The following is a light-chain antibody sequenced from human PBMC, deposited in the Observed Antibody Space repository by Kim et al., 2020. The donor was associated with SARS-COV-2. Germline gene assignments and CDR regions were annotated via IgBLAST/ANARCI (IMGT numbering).Light chain of an antibody. CDR3: QQYGSSPPDT. Sequence: EIVLTQSPGTLSLSPGERATLSCRASQSVSSSYLAWHQQKPGQAPRLLIYGASSRATGIPDRFSGSGSGTDFTLTISRLEPEDFAVYYCQQYGSSPPDTFGQGTKLEI. V-gene: IGKV3-20*01. CDR1: QSVSSSY. J-gene: IGKJ2*01. CDR2: GAS.